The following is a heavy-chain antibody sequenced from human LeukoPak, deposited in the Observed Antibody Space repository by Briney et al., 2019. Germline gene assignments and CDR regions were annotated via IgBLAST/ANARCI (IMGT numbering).Heavy chain of an antibody. Sequence: SETLSLTCTVSGGSISSSSYYWGWIRQPPGKGLEWIGSIHHSGSTYYNPSLKSRVTISVDTSKNQFSLKLSSVTAADTAVYYCARTSSSGLVGGYYFDYWGQGTLVTVSS. D-gene: IGHD6-19*01. CDR2: IHHSGST. CDR1: GGSISSSSYY. CDR3: ARTSSSGLVGGYYFDY. V-gene: IGHV4-39*07. J-gene: IGHJ4*02.